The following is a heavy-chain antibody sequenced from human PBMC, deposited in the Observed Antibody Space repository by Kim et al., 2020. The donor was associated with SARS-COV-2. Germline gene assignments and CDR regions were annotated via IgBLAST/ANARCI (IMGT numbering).Heavy chain of an antibody. CDR1: GGSFSGYY. J-gene: IGHJ3*01. V-gene: IGHV4-34*01. CDR3: ARGLPFNCEPDAFDF. Sequence: SETLSLTCAVYGGSFSGYYWSWIRQPPGKGLEWIGEINHSGSTNYNPSLKSRVTISVDTSKNQFSLKLSSVTAADTAVYYCARGLPFNCEPDAFDFWGQG. D-gene: IGHD2-21*01. CDR2: INHSGST.